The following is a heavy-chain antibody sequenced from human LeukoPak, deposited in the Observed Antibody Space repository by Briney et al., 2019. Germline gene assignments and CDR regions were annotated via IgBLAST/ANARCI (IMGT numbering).Heavy chain of an antibody. J-gene: IGHJ4*02. D-gene: IGHD6-13*01. CDR2: INPSGGST. CDR1: GYTFTSYY. CDR3: ARGPLGRSSSWYYFDY. Sequence: ASVKVSCKASGYTFTSYYMHWVQQAPGQGLEWMGIINPSGGSTSYAQKFQGRVTMTRDTSTSTVYMELSSLRSEDTAVYYCARGPLGRSSSWYYFDYWGQGTLVTVSS. V-gene: IGHV1-46*01.